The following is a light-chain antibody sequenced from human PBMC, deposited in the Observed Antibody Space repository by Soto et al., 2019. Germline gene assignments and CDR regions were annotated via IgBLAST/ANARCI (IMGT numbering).Light chain of an antibody. V-gene: IGKV3-11*01. CDR3: QQRSNWPGT. Sequence: EIVLTQSPATLSLSPGERAILSCRASQSVGTYLAWYQQKPGQAPRLLIYDASNRATGIPARFGGSGSGTDFTLTINSLAPEDFAFYSCQQRSNWPGTFGPGTKVDIK. CDR1: QSVGTY. J-gene: IGKJ3*01. CDR2: DAS.